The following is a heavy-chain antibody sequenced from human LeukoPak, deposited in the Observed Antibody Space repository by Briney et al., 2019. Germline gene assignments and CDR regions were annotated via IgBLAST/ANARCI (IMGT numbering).Heavy chain of an antibody. Sequence: ASVKVSCKASGYTFTSYGFSWVRQAPGQGLEYMGWISAYNGNTNYAQKLQGRVTMTTDTSTRTAFMELRSMRSDDTAVYYWARARGGSGRYYYYYMDVWGKGTTVTISS. CDR2: ISAYNGNT. J-gene: IGHJ6*03. V-gene: IGHV1-18*01. CDR3: ARARGGSGRYYYYYMDV. D-gene: IGHD3-10*01. CDR1: GYTFTSYG.